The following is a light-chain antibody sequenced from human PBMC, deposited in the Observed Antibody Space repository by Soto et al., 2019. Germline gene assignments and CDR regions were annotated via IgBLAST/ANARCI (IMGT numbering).Light chain of an antibody. CDR3: SSYTSSSTLV. J-gene: IGLJ1*01. CDR1: SSEVGGYNF. CDR2: DVT. Sequence: QSVLTQPASVSGTPGQSITIACTGTSSEVGGYNFVSWYQQHPGKAPKLMIYDVTIRPSGVSSRFSGSKSGNTASLTISGLQAEDEADYYCSSYTSSSTLVFGTGTKVTVL. V-gene: IGLV2-14*01.